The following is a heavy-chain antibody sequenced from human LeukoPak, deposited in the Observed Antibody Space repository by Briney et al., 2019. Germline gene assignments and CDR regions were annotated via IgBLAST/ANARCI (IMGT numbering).Heavy chain of an antibody. CDR3: ARRTYYYDSGGYYHTLIFDY. Sequence: MSSETLSLTCTVSGYSINSAYYWGWIRQPPGQGLEWIGSMYHSGSTYYNPSLKSRVTVSVDTSKNQFSLKLISVTAADTAVYYCARRTYYYDSGGYYHTLIFDYWGQGNLVTVSS. D-gene: IGHD3-22*01. J-gene: IGHJ4*02. V-gene: IGHV4-38-2*02. CDR1: GYSINSAYY. CDR2: MYHSGST.